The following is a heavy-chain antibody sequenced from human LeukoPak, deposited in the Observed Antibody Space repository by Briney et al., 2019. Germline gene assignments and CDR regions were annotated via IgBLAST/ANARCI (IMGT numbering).Heavy chain of an antibody. D-gene: IGHD3-3*01. Sequence: ASVKVSCKGSGYTFTSYAISWVRQAPGQGLEWMGWISAYNGNTNYAQRLQGRVTMTTDTSTSTAYMELRSLRSDDTAVYYCAKVWSGSDRPTWDYFDYWGQGTLVTVSS. CDR1: GYTFTSYA. CDR2: ISAYNGNT. J-gene: IGHJ4*02. V-gene: IGHV1-18*01. CDR3: AKVWSGSDRPTWDYFDY.